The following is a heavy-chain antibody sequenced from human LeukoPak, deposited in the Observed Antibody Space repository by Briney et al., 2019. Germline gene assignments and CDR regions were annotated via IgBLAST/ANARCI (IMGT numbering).Heavy chain of an antibody. J-gene: IGHJ4*02. V-gene: IGHV3-30*02. CDR3: AKHGGNGLEVDY. Sequence: GGSLRLSCAASGFTFSSYGMHWVRQAPGKGLEWVAFIRYDGSNKYYADSAKGRFTISRDNSKNTLYLQMNSLRAEDTAVYYCAKHGGNGLEVDYWGQGTLVTVSS. D-gene: IGHD4-23*01. CDR2: IRYDGSNK. CDR1: GFTFSSYG.